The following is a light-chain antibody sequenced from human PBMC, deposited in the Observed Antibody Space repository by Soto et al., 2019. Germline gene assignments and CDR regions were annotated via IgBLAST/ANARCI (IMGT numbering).Light chain of an antibody. CDR2: EVT. CDR1: SSDVGSYNY. Sequence: QSALTQPPSASGSPGQSVTISCTGTSSDVGSYNYVSWYQQHPGRAPKLMIYEVTKRPSGVPDRFSGSKSGNTASLTVSGLQAADEADYYCSSYAGSNNFPYVFGTGTKV. CDR3: SSYAGSNNFPYV. V-gene: IGLV2-8*01. J-gene: IGLJ1*01.